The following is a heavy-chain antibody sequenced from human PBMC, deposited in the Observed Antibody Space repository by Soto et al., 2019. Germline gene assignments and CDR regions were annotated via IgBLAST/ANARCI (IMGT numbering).Heavy chain of an antibody. D-gene: IGHD3-22*01. V-gene: IGHV1-69*06. CDR3: AREVRRYYDSSCPIGYAAFDI. Sequence: QVQLVQSGAEVKKPGSSVKVFCKASGGTFSSYAISWVRQAPGQGLEWMGGIIPIFGTANYAQKFQGRVTITADKSTSTAYMELSSLRSEDTAVYYCAREVRRYYDSSCPIGYAAFDIWGQGTMVTVSS. J-gene: IGHJ3*02. CDR1: GGTFSSYA. CDR2: IIPIFGTA.